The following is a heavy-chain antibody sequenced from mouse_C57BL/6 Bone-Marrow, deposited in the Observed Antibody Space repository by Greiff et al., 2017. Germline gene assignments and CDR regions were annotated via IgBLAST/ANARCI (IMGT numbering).Heavy chain of an antibody. CDR1: GYTFTDYE. V-gene: IGHV1-15*01. CDR2: IDPETGGT. Sequence: VQLQQSGAELVRPGASVTLSCKASGYTFTDYEMHWVKQTPVHGLEWIGAIDPETGGTAYNQKFKGKAILTADKSSSTAYMELRSLTSEDSAVYYCTRPIYDGYMAWFAYWGQGTLVTVSA. D-gene: IGHD2-2*01. CDR3: TRPIYDGYMAWFAY. J-gene: IGHJ3*01.